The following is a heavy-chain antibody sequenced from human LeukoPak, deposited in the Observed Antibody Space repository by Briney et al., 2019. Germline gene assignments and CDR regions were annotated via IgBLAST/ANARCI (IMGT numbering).Heavy chain of an antibody. V-gene: IGHV1-69*13. CDR1: GGTFSSYA. J-gene: IGHJ4*02. CDR3: ARLSLSYYDYVWGDYFDY. D-gene: IGHD3-16*01. CDR2: IIPIFGTA. Sequence: ASVKVSCKASGGTFSSYAISWVRQAPGQGLEWMGGIIPIFGTANYAQKFQGRVTITADESTSTAYMELSSLRSEDTAVYYCARLSLSYYDYVWGDYFDYWGQGTLVTVSS.